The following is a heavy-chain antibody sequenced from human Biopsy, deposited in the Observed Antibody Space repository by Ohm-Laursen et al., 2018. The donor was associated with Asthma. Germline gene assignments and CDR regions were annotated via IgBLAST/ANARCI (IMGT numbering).Heavy chain of an antibody. V-gene: IGHV1-18*01. CDR2: SSVYNGNT. CDR1: GYTFNSAG. CDR3: ARAVDYSHYYGIDV. D-gene: IGHD3-10*01. Sequence: ASVKVSCKTSGYTFNSAGITWARQAPGQGLEWMGWSSVYNGNTKVAQKLQDRVTMNTDTSTSTAYMELRSLRSDDTAVYFCARAVDYSHYYGIDVWGQGTTVTVS. J-gene: IGHJ6*02.